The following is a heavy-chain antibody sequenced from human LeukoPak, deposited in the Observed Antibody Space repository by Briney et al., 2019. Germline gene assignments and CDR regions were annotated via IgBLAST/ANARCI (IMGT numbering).Heavy chain of an antibody. Sequence: SETLSLTCTVSGGSISSYYWSWIRQPAGKGLEWIGRIYNSGTTSYNPSLESRVTISIDTSKNQFSLKLNSVTAADTAVYYCASGDFDCWGQGTLVTVSS. V-gene: IGHV4-4*07. CDR2: IYNSGTT. J-gene: IGHJ4*02. CDR1: GGSISSYY. CDR3: ASGDFDC.